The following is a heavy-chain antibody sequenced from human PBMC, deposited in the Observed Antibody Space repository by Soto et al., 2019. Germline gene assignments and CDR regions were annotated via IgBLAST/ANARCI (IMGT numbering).Heavy chain of an antibody. CDR3: ARHDIVATNNWFDP. D-gene: IGHD5-12*01. CDR1: GYSFTSYW. CDR2: IDPSDSYT. Sequence: GESLKISCKGSGYSFTSYWISRVRQMPGKGLEWMGRIDPSDSYTNYSPTFQGHVTISADKSISTAYPQWSSLKASDTAMYYCARHDIVATNNWFDPWGQGTLVTVSS. V-gene: IGHV5-10-1*01. J-gene: IGHJ5*02.